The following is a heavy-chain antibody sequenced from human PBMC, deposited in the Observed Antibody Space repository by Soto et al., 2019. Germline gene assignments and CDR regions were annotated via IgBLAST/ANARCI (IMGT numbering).Heavy chain of an antibody. V-gene: IGHV3-74*01. Sequence: GGSLRLSCAASGFTFSTYWMNWVRQAPGKGLVWVSLINPDGSTTTYADSVKGRLTIFRDNAKNTVYLQMTSLRVEDTAVYYCARDLRGSPDYWGQGTLVTVSS. CDR1: GFTFSTYW. J-gene: IGHJ4*02. CDR2: INPDGSTT. D-gene: IGHD1-26*01. CDR3: ARDLRGSPDY.